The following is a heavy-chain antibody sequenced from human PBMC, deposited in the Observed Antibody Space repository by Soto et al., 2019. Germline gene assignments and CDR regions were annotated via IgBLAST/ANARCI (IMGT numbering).Heavy chain of an antibody. CDR3: VQGERQWLVTSDFNY. CDR2: VSHDGRNT. CDR1: GFTFRDYA. V-gene: IGHV3-30*03. D-gene: IGHD6-19*01. J-gene: IGHJ4*02. Sequence: VQLVESGGVVVQPGRSLRLSCAASGFTFRDYAMHWVRQAPGKGLEWVAVVSHDGRNTHYADSLKGRFTISRESSKNTVSSEMRSLRAEDMAVYYCVQGERQWLVTSDFNYLGQGALVTVSS.